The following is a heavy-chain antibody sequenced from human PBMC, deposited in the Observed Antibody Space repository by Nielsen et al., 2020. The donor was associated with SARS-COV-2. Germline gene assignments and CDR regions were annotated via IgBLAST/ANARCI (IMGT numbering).Heavy chain of an antibody. CDR2: ISYDGSNK. CDR3: AKVSCSGGSCYFDAFDI. CDR1: GFTFSSYG. J-gene: IGHJ3*02. V-gene: IGHV3-30*18. D-gene: IGHD2-15*01. Sequence: GGSLRLSCAASGFTFSSYGMHWVRQAPGKGLEWVAVISYDGSNKYYADSVKGRFTISRDNSKNTLYLQMNSLRAEDTAVYYCAKVSCSGGSCYFDAFDIWGQGTMVTVSS.